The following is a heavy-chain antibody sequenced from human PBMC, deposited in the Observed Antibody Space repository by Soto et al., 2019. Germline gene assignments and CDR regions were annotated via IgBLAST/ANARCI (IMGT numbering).Heavy chain of an antibody. CDR2: INPYDGGT. Sequence: ASVKVSCKTSAYSFRDYYMHWVRQAPGQGLEWMGTINPYDGGTNYAQKVQGRVIMTRDTSTKTVYMGLTSLRSEDTAVYYCAREVPGGYYFDSWGRGTLVTVSS. CDR3: AREVPGGYYFDS. CDR1: AYSFRDYY. J-gene: IGHJ4*02. D-gene: IGHD3-16*01. V-gene: IGHV1-46*01.